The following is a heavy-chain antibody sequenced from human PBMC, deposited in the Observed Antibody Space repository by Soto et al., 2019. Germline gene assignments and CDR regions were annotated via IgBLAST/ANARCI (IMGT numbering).Heavy chain of an antibody. Sequence: QVQLQESGPGLVKPSETLSLTCTVSGDSISTYYWSWIRQPPGKGLEWIGYIYYSGITHYSPSLKSRVTISVDPSKNQFSLELSSVTAADTAVYYCARAPTSMFRGFGWLDPWGQGTLVTVSS. CDR1: GDSISTYY. V-gene: IGHV4-59*01. CDR3: ARAPTSMFRGFGWLDP. D-gene: IGHD3-10*02. CDR2: IYYSGIT. J-gene: IGHJ5*01.